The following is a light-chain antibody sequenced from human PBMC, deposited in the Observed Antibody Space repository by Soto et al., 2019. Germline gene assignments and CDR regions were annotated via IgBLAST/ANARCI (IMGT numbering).Light chain of an antibody. CDR1: QAIGTD. CDR2: AAS. Sequence: AIQMTQSPSSLSASVGDRVTITCLASQAIGTDLGWYRQKPGKAPNLLIDAASSLQTGVPSRFRGSGSGTDFTLTIRSLQPEDFATYYCLQDYNYPRTCGQGTEVEI. J-gene: IGKJ1*01. V-gene: IGKV1-6*01. CDR3: LQDYNYPRT.